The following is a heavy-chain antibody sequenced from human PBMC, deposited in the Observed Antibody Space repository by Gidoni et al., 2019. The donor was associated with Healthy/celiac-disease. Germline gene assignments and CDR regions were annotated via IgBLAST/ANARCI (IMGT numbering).Heavy chain of an antibody. CDR1: GFTFSSYG. CDR2: IWYYGSNK. J-gene: IGHJ5*02. CDR3: ASDPRPGIAAAYVGWFDP. Sequence: QVQLVESGGGVVQPGRSLRLSCAASGFTFSSYGIHWVRQAPGKGLGGVAVIWYYGSNKYYADSVKGRFTISRDKSKNTRYLQMNSLRAEDTAVYYCASDPRPGIAAAYVGWFDPWGQGTLVTVSS. D-gene: IGHD6-13*01. V-gene: IGHV3-33*01.